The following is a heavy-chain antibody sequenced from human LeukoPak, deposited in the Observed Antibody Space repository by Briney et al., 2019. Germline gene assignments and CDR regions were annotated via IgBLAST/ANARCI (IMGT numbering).Heavy chain of an antibody. J-gene: IGHJ4*02. D-gene: IGHD4-11*01. CDR2: ISSSSSTI. CDR1: GFTFSSYS. Sequence: GGSLRLSCAASGFTFSSYSMNWVRQAPGKGLEWVSYISSSSSTIYYADSVKGRFTISRDKATNSLYLQMNSLRAEDTAVYYCARDARLPEREGFDYWGQGTLVTVPS. V-gene: IGHV3-48*01. CDR3: ARDARLPEREGFDY.